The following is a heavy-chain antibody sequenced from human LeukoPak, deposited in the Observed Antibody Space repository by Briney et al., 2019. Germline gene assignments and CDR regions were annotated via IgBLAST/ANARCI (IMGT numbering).Heavy chain of an antibody. CDR2: ISSSGSTI. D-gene: IGHD3-22*01. V-gene: IGHV3-48*03. CDR3: ARERGRYDSSGYYYFDY. J-gene: IGHJ4*02. Sequence: GGSLRLSCAASGFTFSSYEMNWVRQAPGKGLEWVSYISSSGSTIYYADSVKGRFTISRDNAKNSLYLQMNSLRAEDTAVYYCARERGRYDSSGYYYFDYWGQGTLVTVSS. CDR1: GFTFSSYE.